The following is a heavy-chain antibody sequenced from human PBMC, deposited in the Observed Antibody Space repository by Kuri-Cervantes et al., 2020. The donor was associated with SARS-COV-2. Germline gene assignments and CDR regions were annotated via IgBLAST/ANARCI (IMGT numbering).Heavy chain of an antibody. V-gene: IGHV3-30-3*01. J-gene: IGHJ4*02. CDR1: GFTFSSYA. Sequence: GGSLRLSCAASGFTFSSYAMHWVRQAPGKGLEWVAVISYDGSNKYYADSVKGRFTISRDNSKNTLYLQMNSPRAEDTAVYYCASSLVGATFDYWGQGTLVTVSS. CDR3: ASSLVGATFDY. CDR2: ISYDGSNK. D-gene: IGHD1-26*01.